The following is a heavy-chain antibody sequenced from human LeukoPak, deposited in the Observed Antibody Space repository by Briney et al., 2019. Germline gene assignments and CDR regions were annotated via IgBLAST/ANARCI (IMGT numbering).Heavy chain of an antibody. CDR2: INPSSGDT. V-gene: IGHV1-2*02. Sequence: ASVKVSCKASGNTLSGYYMHWVRQAPGQGLEWMGWINPSSGDTNYAQKFQGRVTMTRDTSISTGYMELSRLTSDDTAVYYCARDGSHAFDIWGQGTKVTVSS. CDR1: GNTLSGYY. J-gene: IGHJ3*02. CDR3: ARDGSHAFDI.